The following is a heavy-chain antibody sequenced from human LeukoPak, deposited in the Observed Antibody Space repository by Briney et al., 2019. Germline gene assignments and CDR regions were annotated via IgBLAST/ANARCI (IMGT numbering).Heavy chain of an antibody. V-gene: IGHV1-18*01. CDR3: ATAVPSLYYDPTRPSTEDY. CDR2: ISAYNGNT. CDR1: GYTFTSYG. Sequence: VSVRVSCKASGYTFTSYGISWVRQAPGQGLEWMGWISAYNGNTNYAQKLQGRVTMTTDTSTSTAYMELRSLRSDDTAVYYCATAVPSLYYDPTRPSTEDYWGQGTLVTVSS. D-gene: IGHD3-22*01. J-gene: IGHJ4*02.